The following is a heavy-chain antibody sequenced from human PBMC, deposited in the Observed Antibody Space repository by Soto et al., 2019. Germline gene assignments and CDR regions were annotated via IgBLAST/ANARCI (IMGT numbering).Heavy chain of an antibody. J-gene: IGHJ4*02. CDR1: GFAFGSYA. CDR3: ARASVNIAAAGRLDS. D-gene: IGHD6-13*01. Sequence: PGGSLRLSCAVSGFAFGSYAMHWVRQTPDKGLEWVAVISSDGNTKYVADSVEGRFTISRHNFENTMYLQMNSLKTEDTGLYYCARASVNIAAAGRLDSWGQGTLVTVSS. V-gene: IGHV3-30*04. CDR2: ISSDGNTK.